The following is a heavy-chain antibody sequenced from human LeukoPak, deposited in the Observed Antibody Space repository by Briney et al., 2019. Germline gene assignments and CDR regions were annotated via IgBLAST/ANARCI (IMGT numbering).Heavy chain of an antibody. J-gene: IGHJ4*02. V-gene: IGHV1-18*01. Sequence: ASVKVSCKASGCTFTSYGISWVRQAPGQGLEWMGWISAYSGDTNYAQKFQGRATMTTDTSTSTAYMELRSLSSDDTAVYYCARAPGSYYFDYWGQGTLVTVSS. D-gene: IGHD3-10*01. CDR3: ARAPGSYYFDY. CDR1: GCTFTSYG. CDR2: ISAYSGDT.